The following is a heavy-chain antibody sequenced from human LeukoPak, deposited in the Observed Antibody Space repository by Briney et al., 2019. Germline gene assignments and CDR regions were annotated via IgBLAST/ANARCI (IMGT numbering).Heavy chain of an antibody. Sequence: ASVKVSCKASGYTFTSYAMHWVRQAPGQRLEWMGWINAGNGNTKYSQEFQGRVTITRDTSASTAYMELSRLRSDDTAVYYCARGLHSSSWYGYYYYYMDVWGKGTTVTVSS. D-gene: IGHD6-13*01. CDR2: INAGNGNT. CDR3: ARGLHSSSWYGYYYYYMDV. CDR1: GYTFTSYA. V-gene: IGHV1-3*01. J-gene: IGHJ6*03.